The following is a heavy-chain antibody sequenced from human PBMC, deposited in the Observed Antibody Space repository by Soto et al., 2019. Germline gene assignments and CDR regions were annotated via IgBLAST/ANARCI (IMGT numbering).Heavy chain of an antibody. V-gene: IGHV4-61*01. J-gene: IGHJ4*02. Sequence: PSETLSLTCTVSGGSVSSGSYYWSWIRQPPGKGLEWIGYIYYSGSTNYNPSLKSRVTISVDTSKNQFSLKLSPVTAADTAVYYCARGDYVWGSYRTDYWGQGTLVTVSS. D-gene: IGHD3-16*02. CDR2: IYYSGST. CDR1: GGSVSSGSYY. CDR3: ARGDYVWGSYRTDY.